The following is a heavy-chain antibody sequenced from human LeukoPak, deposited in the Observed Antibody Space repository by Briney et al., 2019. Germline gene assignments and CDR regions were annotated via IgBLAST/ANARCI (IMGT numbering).Heavy chain of an antibody. V-gene: IGHV3-30*03. Sequence: GGSLRLSCAASGFTFSSYGMHWVRQAPGKGLEWVAVISNDGSNKYYADSVKGRFTISRDNSKNTLYLQMNSLRAEDTAVYYCARDPDCDSTSCYIGPYNWFDPWGQGTLVTVSS. CDR2: ISNDGSNK. CDR1: GFTFSSYG. J-gene: IGHJ5*02. CDR3: ARDPDCDSTSCYIGPYNWFDP. D-gene: IGHD2-2*02.